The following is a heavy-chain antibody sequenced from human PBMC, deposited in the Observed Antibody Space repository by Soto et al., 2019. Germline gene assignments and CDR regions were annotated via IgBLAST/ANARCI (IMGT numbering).Heavy chain of an antibody. D-gene: IGHD6-19*01. V-gene: IGHV3-33*06. Sequence: PGGSLRLSCAASGFTFSSYGMHWVRQAPGKGLEWVAVIWYDGSNKHYADSVKGRFTISRDNFKNTLYLQMNSLRAEDTAVYYCVKQYTSGGHFDYWGQGTLVTVSS. CDR3: VKQYTSGGHFDY. J-gene: IGHJ4*02. CDR2: IWYDGSNK. CDR1: GFTFSSYG.